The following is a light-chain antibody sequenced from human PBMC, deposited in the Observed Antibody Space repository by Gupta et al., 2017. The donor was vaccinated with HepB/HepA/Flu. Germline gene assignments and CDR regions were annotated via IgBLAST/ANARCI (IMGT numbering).Light chain of an antibody. V-gene: IGKV1-9*01. CDR2: AAS. Sequence: DIQLTQSPSFLFAHVGDRITISCRASQDISNYLDWYQQRPGEAPKLLIYAASSLQNGVPSRCSRSGSGREITSSVSGLQPEDLDTDYCQNLNSYPRTFGQGTKVEI. CDR1: QDISNY. J-gene: IGKJ1*01. CDR3: QNLNSYPRT.